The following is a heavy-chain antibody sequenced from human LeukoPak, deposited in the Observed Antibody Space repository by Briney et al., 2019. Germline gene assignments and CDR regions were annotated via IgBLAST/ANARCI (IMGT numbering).Heavy chain of an antibody. D-gene: IGHD3-22*01. CDR3: ARHVVAVGFDY. Sequence: SGGSLRLSCTVSGFTVSSNSMSWVRQAPGKGLEWVSFIYSGGSTQYSDSVKGRFTISRDNSKNTLYLQMNSLRAEDTAVYYCARHVVAVGFDYWGQGTLVTVSS. CDR1: GFTVSSNS. J-gene: IGHJ4*02. CDR2: IYSGGST. V-gene: IGHV3-66*04.